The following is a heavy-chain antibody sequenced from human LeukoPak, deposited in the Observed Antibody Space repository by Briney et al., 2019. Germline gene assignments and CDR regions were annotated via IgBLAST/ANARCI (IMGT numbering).Heavy chain of an antibody. J-gene: IGHJ4*02. Sequence: PGRSLRLSCAASGFTFSSYAIHWVRQAPGKGLEWVAIISYDGGKKYYADSVKGRFTISRDNSKNTLYVQMNSLRAEDTAVYYCARAIPRGIAAAGTPDYWGQGTLVTVSS. CDR3: ARAIPRGIAAAGTPDY. V-gene: IGHV3-30*04. D-gene: IGHD6-13*01. CDR2: ISYDGGKK. CDR1: GFTFSSYA.